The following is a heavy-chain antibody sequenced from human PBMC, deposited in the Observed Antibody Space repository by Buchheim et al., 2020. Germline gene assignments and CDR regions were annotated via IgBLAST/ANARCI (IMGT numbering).Heavy chain of an antibody. CDR1: GLTFTAYW. V-gene: IGHV3-74*01. Sequence: EVQLVESGGGLVQPGGSLRLSCAASGLTFTAYWMHWVRQTPGEGLVWVSRAGLRGTDTTYAEPVKGRFTISRDNAKNTVYLQMNSLRVEDTAVYYCTTGWHFYSLGFWGQGT. J-gene: IGHJ4*02. CDR2: AGLRGTDT. D-gene: IGHD2-21*01. CDR3: TTGWHFYSLGF.